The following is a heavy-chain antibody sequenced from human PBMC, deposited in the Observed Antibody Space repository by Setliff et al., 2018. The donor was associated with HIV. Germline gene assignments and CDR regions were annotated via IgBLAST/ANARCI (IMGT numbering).Heavy chain of an antibody. CDR3: AKDRGGYCGGGGCYSGFDP. D-gene: IGHD2-15*01. Sequence: WVRQAPGKGLEWVAVISYDGSNKYYADSVKGRFTISRDNSKNTLYLQMNSLRVEDTAIYYCAKDRGGYCGGGGCYSGFDPWGQGTLVTVSS. V-gene: IGHV3-30-3*02. J-gene: IGHJ5*02. CDR2: ISYDGSNK.